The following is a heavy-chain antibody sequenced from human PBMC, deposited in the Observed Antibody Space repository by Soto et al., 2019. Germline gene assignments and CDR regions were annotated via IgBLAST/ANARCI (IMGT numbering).Heavy chain of an antibody. CDR2: IIPYYNTL. CDR1: EGTFNSYA. V-gene: IGHV1-69*13. J-gene: IGHJ4*02. Sequence: SVKVSCKASEGTFNSYAIAWVRQAPGQGLEWMGGIIPYYNTLNYAQKFQDRVTVTADDSTNTVYMELSSLRSDDTAVYFCASGASRWYPYFFDSWAQGTLVTVSS. CDR3: ASGASRWYPYFFDS. D-gene: IGHD6-13*01.